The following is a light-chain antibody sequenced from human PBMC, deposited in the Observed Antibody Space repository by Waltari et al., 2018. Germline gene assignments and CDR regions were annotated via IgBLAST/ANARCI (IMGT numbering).Light chain of an antibody. V-gene: IGLV8-61*01. CDR2: STN. CDR1: SGSVSTSDY. Sequence: QTVVTQEPAFSVSPGGTIPLTCALPSGSVSTSDYHSWYQQTPGQAPRTLIYSTNIRSSGVPDRFSGSIIGNKAALTITGAQADDESDYYCVLYGGNGIWVFGGGTRLTVL. CDR3: VLYGGNGIWV. J-gene: IGLJ3*02.